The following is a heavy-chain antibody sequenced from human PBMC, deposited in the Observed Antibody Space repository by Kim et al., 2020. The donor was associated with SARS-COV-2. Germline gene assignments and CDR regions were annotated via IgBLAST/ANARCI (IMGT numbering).Heavy chain of an antibody. CDR2: INPSDGST. Sequence: ASVKVSCKASGYTFTSYYMHWVRQDTGQGLEWMGIINPSDGSTSHAQQFQVSVTMTRDTTTSTVHMELSSLRFEDTAVYYCARGSPVYYDILTGYFRDYWGQGTLVTVSS. CDR1: GYTFTSYY. CDR3: ARGSPVYYDILTGYFRDY. V-gene: IGHV1-46*01. D-gene: IGHD3-9*01. J-gene: IGHJ4*02.